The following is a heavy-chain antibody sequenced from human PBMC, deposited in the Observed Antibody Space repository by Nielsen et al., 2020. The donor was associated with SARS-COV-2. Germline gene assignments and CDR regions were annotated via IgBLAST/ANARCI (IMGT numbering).Heavy chain of an antibody. D-gene: IGHD4-17*01. CDR3: AKSLATVTTLSFDY. CDR2: ISGTGRST. J-gene: IGHJ4*02. V-gene: IGHV3-23*01. CDR1: GFTFSSYA. Sequence: GGSLRIYCAASGFTFSSYAMRWVRQAPGKGLEWVSAISGTGRSTYYADSVKGRFTISRDNSKNTLYLQMNSLRAEDTALYYCAKSLATVTTLSFDYWGQGTLVTVSS.